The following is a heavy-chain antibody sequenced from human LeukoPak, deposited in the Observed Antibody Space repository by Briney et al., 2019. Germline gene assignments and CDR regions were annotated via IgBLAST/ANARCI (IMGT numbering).Heavy chain of an antibody. Sequence: SETLSLTCTVSGGFISSYYWSWIRQPPGKGLEWIGYIYYSGSTNYNPSLKSRVTISVDTSKNQFSLKLSSVTAADTAVYYCARERDYGDYVAWFDPWGQGTLVTVSS. D-gene: IGHD4-17*01. CDR3: ARERDYGDYVAWFDP. CDR2: IYYSGST. CDR1: GGFISSYY. V-gene: IGHV4-59*01. J-gene: IGHJ5*02.